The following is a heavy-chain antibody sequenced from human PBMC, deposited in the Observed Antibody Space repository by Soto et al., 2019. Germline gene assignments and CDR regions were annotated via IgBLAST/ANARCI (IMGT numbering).Heavy chain of an antibody. CDR1: GGSFSVYY. CDR2: INHSGST. V-gene: IGHV4-34*01. CDR3: ARGASSSGFWHYYGMDV. J-gene: IGHJ6*02. Sequence: PSETLSLTCAVYGGSFSVYYWSWIRQPPGKGLEWIGEINHSGSTNYNPSLKSRVTISVDTSKNQFSLKLSSVTAADTAVYYCARGASSSGFWHYYGMDVWGQGTTVTVSS. D-gene: IGHD6-6*01.